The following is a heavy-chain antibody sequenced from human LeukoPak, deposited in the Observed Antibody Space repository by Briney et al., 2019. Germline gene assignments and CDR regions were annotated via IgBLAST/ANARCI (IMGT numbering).Heavy chain of an antibody. CDR1: GFTFSSYG. J-gene: IGHJ4*02. D-gene: IGHD3-9*01. CDR2: ISYDGSNK. V-gene: IGHV3-30*18. CDR3: AKGSLLRYFDWLLTGGYFDC. Sequence: PGGSLRLSCAASGFTFSSYGMHWVRQAPGKGLEWAAVISYDGSNKYYADSVKGRFTISRDNSKNTLYLQMNSLRAEDTAVYYCAKGSLLRYFDWLLTGGYFDCWGQGTLVTVSS.